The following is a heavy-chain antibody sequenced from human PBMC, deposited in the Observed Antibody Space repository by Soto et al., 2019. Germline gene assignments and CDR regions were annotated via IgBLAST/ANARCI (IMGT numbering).Heavy chain of an antibody. D-gene: IGHD6-19*01. J-gene: IGHJ4*02. CDR1: GFTFSSYG. CDR3: AKDVGWQRMLYYFVY. V-gene: IGHV3-30*18. CDR2: ISYDGSNK. Sequence: QVQLVESGGGVVQPGRSLRLSCAASGFTFSSYGMHWVRQAPGKGLEWVAVISYDGSNKYYADSVKGRFTISRDNSKNTLDLQMTSLRAEDTAVYYCAKDVGWQRMLYYFVYWGQGTLVTVSS.